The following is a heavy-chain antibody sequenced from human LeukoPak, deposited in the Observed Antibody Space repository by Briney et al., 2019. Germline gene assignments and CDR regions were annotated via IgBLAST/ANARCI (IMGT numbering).Heavy chain of an antibody. CDR2: ISAYNGNT. D-gene: IGHD5-18*01. V-gene: IGHV1-18*01. CDR1: GYTFTSYG. CDR3: ARSKKYSYGPDDAFDI. J-gene: IGHJ3*02. Sequence: GASVTVSCKASGYTFTSYGISWVRQAPGQGLEGMGWISAYNGNTNYAQTLQGRVTMTTDTSTSTAYMELRSLRSDDTAVYYCARSKKYSYGPDDAFDIWGQGTMVTVSS.